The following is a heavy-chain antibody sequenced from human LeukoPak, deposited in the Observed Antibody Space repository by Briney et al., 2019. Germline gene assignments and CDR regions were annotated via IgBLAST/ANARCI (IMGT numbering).Heavy chain of an antibody. CDR2: IQYDGSNK. V-gene: IGHV3-30*02. CDR3: AKAWIVAAVDY. D-gene: IGHD1-26*01. Sequence: GGSLRLSCAASGFTFSSYGMQWVRQAPGKGLEWVAFIQYDGSNKYYADSVKGRFTISRGNSKNTVYLQMNSLRAEDTAVYYCAKAWIVAAVDYWGQGTLVTVST. CDR1: GFTFSSYG. J-gene: IGHJ4*02.